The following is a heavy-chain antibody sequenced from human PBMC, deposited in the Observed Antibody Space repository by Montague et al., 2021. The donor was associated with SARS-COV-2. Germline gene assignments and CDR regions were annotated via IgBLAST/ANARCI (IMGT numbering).Heavy chain of an antibody. CDR1: GFSLSSSGVG. D-gene: IGHD3-10*01. CDR2: IYWDDDK. J-gene: IGHJ4*02. CDR3: AHRTNYGSGSYSFDX. V-gene: IGHV2-5*02. Sequence: PALVKPTQTLTLTCTFSGFSLSSSGVGGGWIRQPPGKALEWPALIYWDDDKRYSPSQKSRLTITKDTSKNQVVLTMTNMDPVDTATYYCAHRTNYGSGSYSFDXWGQGTLVTVSS.